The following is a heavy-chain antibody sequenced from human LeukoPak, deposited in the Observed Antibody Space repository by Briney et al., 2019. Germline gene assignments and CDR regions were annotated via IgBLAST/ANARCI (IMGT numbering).Heavy chain of an antibody. CDR2: INPNSGGT. V-gene: IGHV1-2*02. D-gene: IGHD3-3*01. Sequence: GASVKVSCKASRYTFTAYYMHWVRQAPGQGLEWMGWINPNSGGTNYAQQFQGRVTMTRDTSISTAYMELSRLRSDDTAVYYCARDAGFLEWLVSYGMDVWGQGTTVTVSS. J-gene: IGHJ6*02. CDR3: ARDAGFLEWLVSYGMDV. CDR1: RYTFTAYY.